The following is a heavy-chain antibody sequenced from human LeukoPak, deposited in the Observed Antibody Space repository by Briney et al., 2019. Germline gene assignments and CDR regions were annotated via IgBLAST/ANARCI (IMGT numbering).Heavy chain of an antibody. CDR2: IYHSGST. CDR3: ARVRITIFGVVRQYYYYMDV. V-gene: IGHV4-38-2*02. CDR1: GYSISSGYY. D-gene: IGHD3-3*01. J-gene: IGHJ6*03. Sequence: SETLSLTCTVSGYSISSGYYWGWIRQPPGKGLEWIGSIYHSGSTYYDPSLKSRVTISVDTSKNQFSLKLSSVTAADTAVYYCARVRITIFGVVRQYYYYMDVWGKGTTVTVSS.